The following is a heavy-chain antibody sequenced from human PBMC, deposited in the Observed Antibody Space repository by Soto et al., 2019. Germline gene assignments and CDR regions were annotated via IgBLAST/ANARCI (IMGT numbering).Heavy chain of an antibody. J-gene: IGHJ6*02. CDR1: GFTFSSYS. CDR2: ISSSSSYI. Sequence: GGSLRLSCAASGFTFSSYSMNWVRQAPGKGLEWVSSISSSSSYIYYADSVKGRFTISRDNAKNSLYLQMNSLRAEDTAVYYCAKASGGHYYYGMDVWGQGTTVTVSS. V-gene: IGHV3-21*04. CDR3: AKASGGHYYYGMDV. D-gene: IGHD2-15*01.